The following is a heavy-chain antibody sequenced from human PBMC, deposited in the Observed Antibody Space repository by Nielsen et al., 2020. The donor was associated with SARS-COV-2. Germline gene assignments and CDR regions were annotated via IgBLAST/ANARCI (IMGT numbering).Heavy chain of an antibody. CDR1: GFTVSSNY. Sequence: GESLKISCAASGFTVSSNYMSWVRQAPGKGLEWVSVIYSGGSTYYADSVKGRFTISRDNSKNTLYLQMNSLRAEDTAVYYCARGRVHDYYYGMDAWGQGTTVTVSS. CDR3: ARGRVHDYYYGMDA. CDR2: IYSGGST. J-gene: IGHJ6*02. V-gene: IGHV3-53*01. D-gene: IGHD5-24*01.